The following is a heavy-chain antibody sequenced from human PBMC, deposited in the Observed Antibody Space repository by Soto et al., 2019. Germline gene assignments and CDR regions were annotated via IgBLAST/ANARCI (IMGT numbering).Heavy chain of an antibody. CDR3: ASVQHGLDH. Sequence: QVQLLESGGGVVQPGRSLRLSCAASGFTFSSYAMHWVRQPPGKGLEWVAVVSNDRRNKFYADSVRGGFTISRDNSKNTLYLEMDSLTVEDTAVFYCASVQHGLDHWGQGSLVLVSP. CDR2: VSNDRRNK. J-gene: IGHJ4*02. V-gene: IGHV3-30-3*01. D-gene: IGHD1-1*01. CDR1: GFTFSSYA.